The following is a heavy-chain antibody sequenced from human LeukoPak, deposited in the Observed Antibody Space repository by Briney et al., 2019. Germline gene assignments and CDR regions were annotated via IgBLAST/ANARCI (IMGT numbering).Heavy chain of an antibody. D-gene: IGHD4-17*01. CDR3: ARAIPYGDYSGY. J-gene: IGHJ4*02. CDR2: ISYDGSNK. CDR1: GFTFSSYV. Sequence: GGSLRLSCAASGFTFSSYVMHWVRQAPGKGLEWVAIISYDGSNKYYADSVKGRFTISRDNSKNTLYLQMSSLRAEDTAAYYCARAIPYGDYSGYWGQGTLVTVSS. V-gene: IGHV3-30*03.